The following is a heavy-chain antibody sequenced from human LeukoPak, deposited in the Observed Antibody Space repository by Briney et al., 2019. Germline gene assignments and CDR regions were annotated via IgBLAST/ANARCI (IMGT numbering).Heavy chain of an antibody. V-gene: IGHV3-7*01. Sequence: PGGSLRLSCAASGFTFSNYWMTWVRQAPGKGLEWVANIKQDESEKYYVDSVKGRFTISRDNATNSLYLQMNSLRAEDTAVYYCARDGGTGGFDYWGQGTLVTVSS. CDR2: IKQDESEK. J-gene: IGHJ4*02. CDR3: ARDGGTGGFDY. D-gene: IGHD2-8*02. CDR1: GFTFSNYW.